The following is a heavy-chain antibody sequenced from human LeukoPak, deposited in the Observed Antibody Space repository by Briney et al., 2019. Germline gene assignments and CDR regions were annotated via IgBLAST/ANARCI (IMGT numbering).Heavy chain of an antibody. D-gene: IGHD4-17*01. V-gene: IGHV3-30*18. J-gene: IGHJ5*02. CDR1: GFTFSSYG. CDR3: AKDLDYGADL. Sequence: GSLRLSCAASGFTFSSYGVHWVRQAPGKGLEWVAVISYDGSNKYYADSVKGRFTISRDNSKNTLYLQMNSLRAEDTAVYYCAKDLDYGADLWGQGTLVTVSS. CDR2: ISYDGSNK.